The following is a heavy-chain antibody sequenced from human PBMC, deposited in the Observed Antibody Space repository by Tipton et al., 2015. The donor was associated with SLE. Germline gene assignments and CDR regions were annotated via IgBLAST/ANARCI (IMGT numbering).Heavy chain of an antibody. Sequence: SLRLSCAASGFTFDDYAMHWVRQAPGKGLEWVSGISWNSGSIGYADSVKGRFTISRDNAKNSLYLQMNSLRAEDTAVYYCASPDVWGQGTTVTVSS. V-gene: IGHV3-9*01. CDR2: ISWNSGSI. CDR1: GFTFDDYA. CDR3: ASPDV. J-gene: IGHJ6*02.